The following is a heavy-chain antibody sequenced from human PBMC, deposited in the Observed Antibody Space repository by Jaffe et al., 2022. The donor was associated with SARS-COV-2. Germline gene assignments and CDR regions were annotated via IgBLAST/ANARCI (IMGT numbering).Heavy chain of an antibody. CDR2: IKSKADGGTT. D-gene: IGHD3-22*01. J-gene: IGHJ4*02. Sequence: EVQLVESGGGLVKPGGSLRLSCAASGFTFSDAWMSWVRQAPGKGLEWVGRIKSKADGGTTDFAAPVKGRFTISRDDSKNTLYLQMNSLKTEDTAVYYCTTGTFQAYYSDSSDWGDYWGQGTLVTVSS. CDR3: TTGTFQAYYSDSSDWGDY. CDR1: GFTFSDAW. V-gene: IGHV3-15*01.